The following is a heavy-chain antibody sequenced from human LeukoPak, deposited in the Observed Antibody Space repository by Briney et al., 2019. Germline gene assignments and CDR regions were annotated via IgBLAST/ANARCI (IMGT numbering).Heavy chain of an antibody. CDR1: GLTFSSYS. Sequence: GGSLRLSCAASGLTFSSYSMNWVRQAPGKGLEWVSSISSSSSYIYYADSVKGRFTISRDNAKNSLYLQMNSLRAEDTAVYYCARDHIIEHIVVVVAASPYYYYGMGVWGKGTTVTVSS. V-gene: IGHV3-21*01. J-gene: IGHJ6*04. D-gene: IGHD2-15*01. CDR3: ARDHIIEHIVVVVAASPYYYYGMGV. CDR2: ISSSSSYI.